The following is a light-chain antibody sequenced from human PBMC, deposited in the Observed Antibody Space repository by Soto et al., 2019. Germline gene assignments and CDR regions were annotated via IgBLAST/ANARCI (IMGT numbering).Light chain of an antibody. J-gene: IGKJ1*01. CDR1: QSISTHF. Sequence: EIVLTQSPGTLSLSPGERATLSCRASQSISTHFFAWYQQKPGQAPRLLIYGAFYRATGIPDRFSGSGSGTDFTLTTSRLEPEDFAVYYCQQYSWTFGPGTKVEMK. V-gene: IGKV3-20*01. CDR3: QQYSWT. CDR2: GAF.